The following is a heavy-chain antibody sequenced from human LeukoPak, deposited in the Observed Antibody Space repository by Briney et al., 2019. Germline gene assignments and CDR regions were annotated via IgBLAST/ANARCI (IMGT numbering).Heavy chain of an antibody. CDR3: ARGIYNDY. CDR2: INPNSGGT. J-gene: IGHJ4*02. V-gene: IGHV1-2*02. CDR1: GGTFNGHH. Sequence: ASVKVSCKASGGTFNGHHIHWVRRAPGQGLEWMGWINPNSGGTNYAQNFQGRVTMTRDTSISTAYMELLRLRSDDTAVYYCARGIYNDYWGQGTLVTVSS. D-gene: IGHD3-10*01.